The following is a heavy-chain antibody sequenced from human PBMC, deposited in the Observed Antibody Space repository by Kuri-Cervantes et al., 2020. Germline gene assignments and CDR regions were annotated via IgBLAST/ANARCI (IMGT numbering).Heavy chain of an antibody. V-gene: IGHV4-61*08. D-gene: IGHD2-15*01. CDR3: ARDSRVGWFDP. CDR1: GGSISSGDYY. Sequence: GSLRLSCTVSGGSISSGDYYWSWIRQPPGKGLEWIGEINHSGSTNYNPSLKSRVTISVDTSKNQFSLKLSSVTAADTAVYYCARDSRVGWFDPWGQGTLVTVSS. J-gene: IGHJ5*02. CDR2: INHSGST.